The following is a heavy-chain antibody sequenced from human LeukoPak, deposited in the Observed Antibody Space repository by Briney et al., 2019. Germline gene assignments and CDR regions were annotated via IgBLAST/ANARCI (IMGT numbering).Heavy chain of an antibody. CDR3: ARLRRNSDRSGYYYYDY. CDR1: GFTVSSNY. J-gene: IGHJ4*02. Sequence: GGSLRLSCVASGFTVSSNYMSWVRQAPGKGLEWVSVIYSGGSTYYADSVKGRFSISRDDARNSLYLQMDSLRGDDTAVYYCARLRRNSDRSGYYYYDYWGQGTLVTVSS. V-gene: IGHV3-53*01. D-gene: IGHD3-22*01. CDR2: IYSGGST.